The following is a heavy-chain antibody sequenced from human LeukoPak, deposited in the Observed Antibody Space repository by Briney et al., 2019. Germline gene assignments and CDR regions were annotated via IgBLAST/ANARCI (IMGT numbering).Heavy chain of an antibody. CDR1: GFTFNSYG. V-gene: IGHV3-30*18. J-gene: IGHJ3*02. D-gene: IGHD3-10*01. Sequence: PGRSLRLSCAASGFTFNSYGMHWVRQAPGKGLEWVAVISYDGSNKHYADSVKGRFSISRDNSKNTLYLQMNSLRAEDTAVYCCAKDYGSGSYFHDAFDIWGQGTMVTVSS. CDR2: ISYDGSNK. CDR3: AKDYGSGSYFHDAFDI.